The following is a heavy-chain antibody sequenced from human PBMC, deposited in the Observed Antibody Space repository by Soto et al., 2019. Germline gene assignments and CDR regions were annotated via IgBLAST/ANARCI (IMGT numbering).Heavy chain of an antibody. D-gene: IGHD3-10*01. Sequence: KTAEPLSLTCAVYGGSFSGYYWSWVRQPPGKGLEWIGETNHSGSTNYNPSLKSRVTISVDTSKNPFSLKLSSVTAADTAVYYCAGGNQYYYGSGSYYNNRIDPWGQGTLVTVSS. V-gene: IGHV4-34*01. J-gene: IGHJ5*02. CDR2: TNHSGST. CDR3: AGGNQYYYGSGSYYNNRIDP. CDR1: GGSFSGYY.